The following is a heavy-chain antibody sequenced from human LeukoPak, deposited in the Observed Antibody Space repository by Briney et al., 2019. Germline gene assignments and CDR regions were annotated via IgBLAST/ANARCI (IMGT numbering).Heavy chain of an antibody. V-gene: IGHV3-64D*06. Sequence: GGSLRLSCSAPGFTFSRYAMHWVRQAPGKGLEYVSAISSNGGSTYYADSVKGRFTISRDNSKNTLYLQMSSLRAEDTAAYYCVKDGSGSYYTYYFDYWGQGTLVTVSS. CDR1: GFTFSRYA. CDR2: ISSNGGST. D-gene: IGHD3-10*01. J-gene: IGHJ4*02. CDR3: VKDGSGSYYTYYFDY.